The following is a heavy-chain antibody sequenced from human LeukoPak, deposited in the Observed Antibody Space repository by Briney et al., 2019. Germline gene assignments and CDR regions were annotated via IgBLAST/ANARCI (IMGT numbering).Heavy chain of an antibody. CDR1: GFTFSSYS. Sequence: GGSLRLSCAASGFTFSSYSMNWVRQAPGKGLEWVSSISSSSSYIYYADSVKGRFTISRDNAKNSLYLQMYSLRAEDTAVYYCAREAGDYVIDYWGQGTLVTVSS. CDR2: ISSSSSYI. CDR3: AREAGDYVIDY. J-gene: IGHJ4*02. V-gene: IGHV3-21*01. D-gene: IGHD4-17*01.